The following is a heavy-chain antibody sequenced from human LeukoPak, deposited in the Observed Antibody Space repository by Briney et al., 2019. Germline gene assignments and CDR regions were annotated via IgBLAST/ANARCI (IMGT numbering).Heavy chain of an antibody. CDR3: ARHNYYITYGDWFDP. D-gene: IGHD4-11*01. J-gene: IGHJ5*02. CDR2: IYYSGST. V-gene: IGHV4-59*08. CDR1: GGSTSSYY. Sequence: PSETLSLTCTVPGGSTSSYYWSWIRHPPGKGLEWIGYIYYSGSTNYNPSLKSRVTISVDTSKNQFSLKLSSVTAADTAMYYCARHNYYITYGDWFDPWGQGTLVTVSS.